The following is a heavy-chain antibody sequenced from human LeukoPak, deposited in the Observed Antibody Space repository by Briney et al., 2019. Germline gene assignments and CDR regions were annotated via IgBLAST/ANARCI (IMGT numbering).Heavy chain of an antibody. J-gene: IGHJ6*03. D-gene: IGHD2-2*01. CDR1: GFTFSSYS. CDR2: ISSSSSYI. Sequence: GGSLRLSCAASGFTFSSYSMNWVRQAPGKGLEWVSSISSSSSYIYYADSVKGRLTISRDNAKNSLYLQMNSLRAEDTAVYYCARDSWGCSSTSCYDYYYYYMDVWGKGTTVTVSS. V-gene: IGHV3-21*01. CDR3: ARDSWGCSSTSCYDYYYYYMDV.